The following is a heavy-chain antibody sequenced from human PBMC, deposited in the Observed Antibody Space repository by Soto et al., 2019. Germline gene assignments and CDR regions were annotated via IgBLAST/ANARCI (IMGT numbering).Heavy chain of an antibody. D-gene: IGHD2-8*01. CDR2: VSNDGSNK. V-gene: IGHV3-30*18. J-gene: IGHJ6*02. Sequence: QVQLVESGGGVVQPGESLRLSCAASEFTFSSYAMHWVRQAPGKGLEWVAVVSNDGSNKYYEDSVKGRFTISRDKSKNTLNLQMNSLRAEHTAVYYCAKDQSTNSRSYHALDVWGQGTTVTVSS. CDR1: EFTFSSYA. CDR3: AKDQSTNSRSYHALDV.